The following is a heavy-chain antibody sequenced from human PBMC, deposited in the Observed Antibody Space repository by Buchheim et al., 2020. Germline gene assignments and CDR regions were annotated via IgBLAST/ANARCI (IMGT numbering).Heavy chain of an antibody. CDR3: ARVGYGDYALDY. D-gene: IGHD4-17*01. CDR1: GFTFSDFY. CDR2: ISSRGTAI. J-gene: IGHJ4*02. V-gene: IGHV3-11*01. Sequence: QVQLVESGGGLVKPGGSLRLSCGASGFTFSDFYMSWLRQAPGKGLESVSYISSRGTAIYYADSVKGRFTISRDNTKKPLYLQMNSLRAEDTAVYYCARVGYGDYALDYWGQGTL.